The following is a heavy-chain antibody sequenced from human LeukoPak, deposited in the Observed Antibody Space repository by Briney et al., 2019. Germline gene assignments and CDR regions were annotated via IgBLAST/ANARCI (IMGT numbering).Heavy chain of an antibody. V-gene: IGHV4-4*07. CDR1: GGSISSYY. J-gene: IGHJ6*03. CDR2: IYTSGST. Sequence: SETLSLTCTVSGGSISSYYWSWIRQPAGKGLEWIGRIYTSGSTNYNPSLKSRVTMSVDTSKNQFSLKLSSVTAADTAVYYCARMATTSYYYYYYMDVWGKGTTVTVSS. D-gene: IGHD5-12*01. CDR3: ARMATTSYYYYYYMDV.